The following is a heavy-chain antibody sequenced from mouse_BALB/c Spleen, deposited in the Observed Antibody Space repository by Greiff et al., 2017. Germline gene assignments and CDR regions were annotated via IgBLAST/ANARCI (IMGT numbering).Heavy chain of an antibody. CDR3: ASPGNYDYAMDY. V-gene: IGHV1S137*01. J-gene: IGHJ4*01. Sequence: VQLQQSGAELVRPGVSVKISCKGSGYTFTDYAMHWVKQSHAKSLEWIGVISTYYGAAYYTQKFKGQATMTVDKSTSTAYMELARLTSEDSAIYYCASPGNYDYAMDYWGQGTSVTVSS. CDR2: ISTYYGAA. CDR1: GYTFTDYA. D-gene: IGHD2-1*01.